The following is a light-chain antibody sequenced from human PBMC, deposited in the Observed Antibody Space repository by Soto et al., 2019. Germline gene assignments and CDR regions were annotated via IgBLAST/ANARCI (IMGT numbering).Light chain of an antibody. CDR2: STS. CDR3: QQYGSSPPT. CDR1: QSISISY. V-gene: IGKV3-20*01. J-gene: IGKJ1*01. Sequence: EIVLTQSPDTLSLSPGERATLSCRASQSISISYLAWYQQQPGQAPRPLIYSTSTRATGIPDRFSGSGSGTDFTLTINRLEPEDFALYYCQQYGSSPPTFGQGTKVDIK.